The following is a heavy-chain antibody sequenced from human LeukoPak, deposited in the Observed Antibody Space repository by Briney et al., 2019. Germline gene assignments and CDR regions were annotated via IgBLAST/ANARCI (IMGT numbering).Heavy chain of an antibody. CDR2: INHSGST. D-gene: IGHD1-26*01. CDR3: ARATSGSYPY. Sequence: SETLSLTCAVYGGSFSGYYWSWIRKPPGKGLEWIGEINHSGSTNYNPSLKSRVTISVDTSKNQFSLKLSSVTAADTAVYYCARATSGSYPYWGQGTLVTVSS. V-gene: IGHV4-34*01. CDR1: GGSFSGYY. J-gene: IGHJ4*02.